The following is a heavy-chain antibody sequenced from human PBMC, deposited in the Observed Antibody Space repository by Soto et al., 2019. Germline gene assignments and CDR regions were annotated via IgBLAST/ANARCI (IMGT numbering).Heavy chain of an antibody. Sequence: QVQLVQSGAEVKKPGSSVKVSCKASGGTFSSYAISWVRQAPGQGLEWMGGIIPVFGTANYAQKFQGRVTITADESTSTAYMELSSLRSEDTAVYYCERVRPGYCSGGSCYRPFDYWGQGTLVTVSS. CDR3: ERVRPGYCSGGSCYRPFDY. CDR2: IIPVFGTA. J-gene: IGHJ4*02. CDR1: GGTFSSYA. D-gene: IGHD2-15*01. V-gene: IGHV1-69*01.